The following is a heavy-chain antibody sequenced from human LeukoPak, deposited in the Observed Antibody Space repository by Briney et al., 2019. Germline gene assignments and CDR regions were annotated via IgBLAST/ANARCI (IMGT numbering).Heavy chain of an antibody. CDR2: FYDSGNT. CDR3: SSWYVGKGYNWFDP. V-gene: IGHV4-38-2*02. Sequence: PSETLSLTCTVSGYSISSGYYWGWIRQPPGKGLEWIGSFYDSGNTYYNPSLKSRVTISVDTSKNQFSLKLSSVTAADTAVYYCSSWYVGKGYNWFDPWGQGTLVTVSS. J-gene: IGHJ5*02. D-gene: IGHD6-13*01. CDR1: GYSISSGYY.